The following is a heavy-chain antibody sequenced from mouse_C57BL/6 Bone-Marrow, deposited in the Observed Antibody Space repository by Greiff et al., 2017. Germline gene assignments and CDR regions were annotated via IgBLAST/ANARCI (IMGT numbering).Heavy chain of an antibody. CDR3: ARGAY. V-gene: IGHV1-80*01. J-gene: IGHJ3*01. CDR1: GYAFSGYW. Sequence: QVQLKESGAELVKPGASVKISCKASGYAFSGYWMNWVKQRPGKSLEWIGQIYPGDGDTNYNGKFKGKATLTADKSSSTAYMQLSSLTSDDSAVYFCARGAYWGQGTLVTVSA. CDR2: IYPGDGDT.